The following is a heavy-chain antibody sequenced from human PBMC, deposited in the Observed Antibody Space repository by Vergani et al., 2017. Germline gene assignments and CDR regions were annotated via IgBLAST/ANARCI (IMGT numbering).Heavy chain of an antibody. V-gene: IGHV3-30*18. CDR2: ISYDGSNK. D-gene: IGHD2-15*01. CDR3: AKDLPPGIVVVVAAIPDY. J-gene: IGHJ4*02. CDR1: GFTFSSYG. Sequence: QVQLVESGGGVVQPGRSLRLSCAASGFTFSSYGMHWVRQAPGKGLEWVAVISYDGSNKYYADSVKGRFTISRDNSKNTLYLQMNSLRAEDTAVYYCAKDLPPGIVVVVAAIPDYWGQGTLVTVSS.